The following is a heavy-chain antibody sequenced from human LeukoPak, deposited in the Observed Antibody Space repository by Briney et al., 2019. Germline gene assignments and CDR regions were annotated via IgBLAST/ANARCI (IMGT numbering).Heavy chain of an antibody. J-gene: IGHJ4*02. D-gene: IGHD3-22*01. CDR1: GYTFTSYD. CDR3: ARGTPTGPYYYDSSGYYYFDY. CDR2: MNPNSGNT. V-gene: IGHV1-8*03. Sequence: ASVKVSCKASGYTFTSYDINWVRQAPGPGLEWMGWMNPNSGNTGYAQKFQGRVTITRNTSISTAYMELSSLRSEDTAVYYCARGTPTGPYYYDSSGYYYFDYWGQGTLVTVSS.